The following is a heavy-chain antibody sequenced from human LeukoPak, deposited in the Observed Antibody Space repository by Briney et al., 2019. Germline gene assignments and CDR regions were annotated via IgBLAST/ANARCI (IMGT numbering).Heavy chain of an antibody. J-gene: IGHJ4*02. D-gene: IGHD3-3*01. Sequence: GGSLRLSCAASGFTVSSNYMSWVRQAPGKGLEWVSVLYSGGSTYYADSVRGRFTISTDISKNTLYLQMNSLRAEDTAVYYCARVFVRILDYWGQGTLVTVSS. CDR2: LYSGGST. CDR3: ARVFVRILDY. V-gene: IGHV3-53*01. CDR1: GFTVSSNY.